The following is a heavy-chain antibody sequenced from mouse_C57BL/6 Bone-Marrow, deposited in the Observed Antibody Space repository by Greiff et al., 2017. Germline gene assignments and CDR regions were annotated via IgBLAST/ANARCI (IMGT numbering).Heavy chain of an antibody. Sequence: QVHVKQSGAELASPGASVTLSCKASGYTFTDHIMNWVKKRPGQGLEWIGRIYPVSGETNYNQKFMGKATFSVDRSSSTVYMVLNSLTSEDPAVYYCGIGYGSSYGGWAMDYWGQGTSVTVSS. V-gene: IGHV1-11*01. D-gene: IGHD1-1*01. CDR1: GYTFTDHI. CDR3: GIGYGSSYGGWAMDY. J-gene: IGHJ4*01. CDR2: IYPVSGET.